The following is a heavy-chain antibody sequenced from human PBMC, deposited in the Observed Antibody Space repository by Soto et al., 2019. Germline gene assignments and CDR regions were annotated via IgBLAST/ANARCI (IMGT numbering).Heavy chain of an antibody. J-gene: IGHJ6*02. CDR3: ARGTAMVISRYYGMDV. V-gene: IGHV1-69*01. D-gene: IGHD5-18*01. CDR1: GGTFSSYA. Sequence: QVQLVRSGAEVKKPGSSVKVSCKASGGTFSSYAISWVRQAPGQGLEWMGGIIPIFGTANYAQKFQGRVTITADESTSTAYMELSSLRSEDTAVYYCARGTAMVISRYYGMDVWGQGTTVTVSS. CDR2: IIPIFGTA.